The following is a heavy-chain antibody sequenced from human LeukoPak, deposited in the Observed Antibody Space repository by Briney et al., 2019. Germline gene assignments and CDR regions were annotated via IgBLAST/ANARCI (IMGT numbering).Heavy chain of an antibody. J-gene: IGHJ4*02. CDR2: ISYDGSNK. Sequence: PGGSLRLSCAASGFTFSSYGMHWVRQAPGKGLEWVAVISYDGSNKYYADSVKGRFTISRDNSKNTLYLQMNSLRAEDTAVYYCAKYQFWSGYWNPGGVGYWGQGTLVTVSS. CDR3: AKYQFWSGYWNPGGVGY. D-gene: IGHD3-3*01. CDR1: GFTFSSYG. V-gene: IGHV3-30*18.